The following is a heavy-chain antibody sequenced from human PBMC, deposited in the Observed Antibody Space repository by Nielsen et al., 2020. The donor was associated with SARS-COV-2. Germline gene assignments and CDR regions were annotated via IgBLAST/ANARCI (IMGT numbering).Heavy chain of an antibody. CDR3: AKGDHPRVTYYFDY. Sequence: ETLSLTCAASGFSFNTFGMSWVRQTPGKGLEWVSAISGSGGSTYYADSVKGRFTISRDNSKNTLYLQMNSLRAEDTAVYYCAKGDHPRVTYYFDYWGQGTLVTVSS. D-gene: IGHD2-21*02. J-gene: IGHJ4*02. CDR2: ISGSGGST. CDR1: GFSFNTFG. V-gene: IGHV3-23*01.